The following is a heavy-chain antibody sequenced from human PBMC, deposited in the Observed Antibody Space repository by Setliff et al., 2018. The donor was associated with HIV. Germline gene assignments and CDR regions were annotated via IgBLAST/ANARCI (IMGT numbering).Heavy chain of an antibody. CDR1: GYTFTNYD. J-gene: IGHJ3*02. V-gene: IGHV1-8*02. D-gene: IGHD6-13*01. Sequence: ASVKVSCKPSGYTFTNYDINWVRQATGQGLEWMGWMNPNSGNTGYAQKFQGRVTMTRNTSISTAYMELSSLRSEDTAVYYCARGSSYSSSWYVFRPQALNDAFDIWAQGTMVTVSS. CDR2: MNPNSGNT. CDR3: ARGSSYSSSWYVFRPQALNDAFDI.